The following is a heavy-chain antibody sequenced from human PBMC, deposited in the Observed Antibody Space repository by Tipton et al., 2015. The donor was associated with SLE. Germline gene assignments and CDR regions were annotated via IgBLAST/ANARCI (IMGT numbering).Heavy chain of an antibody. CDR3: ARWAGPTVNFDY. J-gene: IGHJ4*02. CDR1: GGSISSYY. D-gene: IGHD4-11*01. V-gene: IGHV4-59*01. Sequence: LGLSCTVSGGSISSYYWSWIRQPPGKGLEWIGYIYYSGSTNYNPSLKSRVTISVDTSKNQFSLKLSSVTAADTAVYYCARWAGPTVNFDYWGQGTLVTVSS. CDR2: IYYSGST.